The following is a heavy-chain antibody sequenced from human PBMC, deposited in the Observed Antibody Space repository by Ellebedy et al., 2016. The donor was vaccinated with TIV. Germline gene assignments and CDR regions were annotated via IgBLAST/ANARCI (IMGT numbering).Heavy chain of an antibody. D-gene: IGHD4-17*01. CDR2: ISGSSIYI. J-gene: IGHJ4*02. CDR1: GFTFSTYT. V-gene: IGHV3-21*01. CDR3: ARDLYGDSSFDY. Sequence: PGGSLRLSCAASGFTFSTYTMNWVRQAPGKGLEWVSSISGSSIYIYYTDSLMDRFTISRDNAKNSLYLQMNSLRAEDTAVYYCARDLYGDSSFDYWGQGTLVTVSS.